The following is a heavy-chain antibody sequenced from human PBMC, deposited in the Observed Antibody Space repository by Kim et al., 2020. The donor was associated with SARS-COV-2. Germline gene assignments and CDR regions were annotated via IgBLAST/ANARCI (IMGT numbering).Heavy chain of an antibody. V-gene: IGHV1-46*01. J-gene: IGHJ6*02. CDR1: GYTFTRYY. CDR2: INPSGGST. D-gene: IGHD3-3*01. Sequence: ASVKVSCKASGYTFTRYYMHWVRQAPGQGLEWMGIINPSGGSTSYAQKFQGRVTMTRDTSTSTVYMELSSLRSEDTAVYYCARATAYDSSTSVYGMDVWGQGTTVTVSS. CDR3: ARATAYDSSTSVYGMDV.